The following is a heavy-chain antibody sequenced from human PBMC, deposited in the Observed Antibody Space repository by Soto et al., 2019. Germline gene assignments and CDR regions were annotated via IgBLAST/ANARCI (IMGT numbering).Heavy chain of an antibody. CDR3: ARDRGPYYDILAGPSYYFDY. Sequence: GASVKVSCKASGYTFTSYGISWVRQAPGQGLEWMGWISAYNGNTNYAQKHQGRVTMTTDTSTSTAYMKLSRLSCEAAAVYFCARDRGPYYDILAGPSYYFDYWGQGTLVTVSS. D-gene: IGHD3-9*01. V-gene: IGHV1-18*01. CDR2: ISAYNGNT. J-gene: IGHJ4*02. CDR1: GYTFTSYG.